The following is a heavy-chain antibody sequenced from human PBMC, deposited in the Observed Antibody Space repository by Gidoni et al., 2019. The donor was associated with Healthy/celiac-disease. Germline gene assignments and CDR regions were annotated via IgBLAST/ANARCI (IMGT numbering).Heavy chain of an antibody. J-gene: IGHJ6*02. CDR2: ISYDGSNK. D-gene: IGHD1-7*01. Sequence: QVQLVESGGGVVQPGGSLRLSCAPPGFTFSRSATHWVRQAPGKGREWVAVISYDGSNKYYADSVKGRFTISRDNSKNTLYLQMNSLRAEDTAVYYCARDDWGLELKGNYYYYGMDVWGQGTTVTVSS. V-gene: IGHV3-30-3*01. CDR3: ARDDWGLELKGNYYYYGMDV. CDR1: GFTFSRSA.